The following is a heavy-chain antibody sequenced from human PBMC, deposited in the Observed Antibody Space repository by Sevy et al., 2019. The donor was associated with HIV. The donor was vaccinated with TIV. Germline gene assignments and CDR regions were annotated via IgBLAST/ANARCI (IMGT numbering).Heavy chain of an antibody. Sequence: SETLSLTCTVSGDSITRYFWSWIRQPPGKGLEWIGYMYHSGSTNYNPSLKRRVSLSIDTSKNEFSLTLSSVTAADTAVYYCARDYRWDFWSGYSNYFDPWGPGILVTVSS. CDR2: MYHSGST. CDR3: ARDYRWDFWSGYSNYFDP. D-gene: IGHD3-3*01. J-gene: IGHJ5*02. CDR1: GDSITRYF. V-gene: IGHV4-59*01.